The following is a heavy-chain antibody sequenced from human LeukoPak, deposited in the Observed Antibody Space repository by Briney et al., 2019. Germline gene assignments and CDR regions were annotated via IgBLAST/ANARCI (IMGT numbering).Heavy chain of an antibody. CDR3: ARITYYDFWSGYYYGMDV. Sequence: SETLSLTCAVYGGSFSGYYWSWIRQPPGKGLEWIGVINHSGSTNYNPSLKSRVTISVDTSKNQFSLKLSSVTAADTAVYYCARITYYDFWSGYYYGMDVWGQGTTVTVSS. CDR1: GGSFSGYY. D-gene: IGHD3-3*01. CDR2: INHSGST. J-gene: IGHJ6*02. V-gene: IGHV4-34*01.